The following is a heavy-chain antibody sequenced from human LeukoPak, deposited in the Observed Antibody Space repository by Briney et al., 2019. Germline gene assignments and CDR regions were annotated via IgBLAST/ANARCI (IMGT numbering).Heavy chain of an antibody. CDR1: GFTFSSHG. D-gene: IGHD3-22*01. Sequence: GETLRLSCAASGFTFSSHGMNWVRQAPGKGLEWVSGITGSGANAYYADSVKGRFTISRDNSRNTLYLQMNNLRVEDTAVYYCAGWYDSNGYAWGQGTLVTVSS. J-gene: IGHJ5*02. CDR2: ITGSGANA. CDR3: AGWYDSNGYA. V-gene: IGHV3-23*01.